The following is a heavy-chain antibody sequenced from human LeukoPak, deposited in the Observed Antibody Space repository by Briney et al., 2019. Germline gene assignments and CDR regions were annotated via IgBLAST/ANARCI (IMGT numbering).Heavy chain of an antibody. CDR1: GFTFSSYW. CDR3: ARWIGGFDY. D-gene: IGHD3-10*01. CDR2: IKQDGSEK. V-gene: IGHV3-7*01. J-gene: IGHJ4*02. Sequence: PGGSLRLSCAASGFTFSSYWMNWVRQTPGKGPEWVANIKQDGSEKYYVDSVEGRFTISRDNAKNSLYLQMNSLRAEDTAVYYCARWIGGFDYWGQGTLVTVSS.